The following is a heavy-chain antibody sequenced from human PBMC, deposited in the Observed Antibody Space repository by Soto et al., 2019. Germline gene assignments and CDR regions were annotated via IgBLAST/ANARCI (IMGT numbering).Heavy chain of an antibody. J-gene: IGHJ4*02. CDR3: ARESEDLTSKFDY. Sequence: PVGSLRLSCAASGFTFTRYSMNWVRQAPGKGLEWVSSISSTTNYIYYGDSMKGRFTISRDNAKNSLYLEMNSLRAEDTAVYYCARESEDLTSKFDYWGQRTLLTVSS. CDR2: ISSTTNYI. V-gene: IGHV3-21*06. CDR1: GFTFTRYS.